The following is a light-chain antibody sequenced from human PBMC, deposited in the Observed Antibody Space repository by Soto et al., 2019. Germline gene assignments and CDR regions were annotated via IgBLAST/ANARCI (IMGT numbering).Light chain of an antibody. CDR1: QSVLYSSNNKNY. Sequence: DIVMTQSPDSLAVSLGERATINCKSSQSVLYSSNNKNYLAWYQQKPGQPPKLLIYWASTRESGVPDRFSGSGSGTDFTLTITSLQAEDVAVYYCQQYYSTPQTFGQGTKVDIK. J-gene: IGKJ1*01. V-gene: IGKV4-1*01. CDR2: WAS. CDR3: QQYYSTPQT.